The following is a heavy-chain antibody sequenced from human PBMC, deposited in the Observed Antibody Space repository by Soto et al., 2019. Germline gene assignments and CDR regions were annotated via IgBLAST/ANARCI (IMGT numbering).Heavy chain of an antibody. J-gene: IGHJ4*02. V-gene: IGHV3-53*01. CDR1: GFTVIGSY. D-gene: IGHD2-2*01. CDR3: ARAMPGCPYDY. CDR2: IYRDGST. Sequence: EVQLVESGGDLIQPGGSLRLSCVVSGFTVIGSYMTWVRQAPGKGLQCVSVIYRDGSTYYTDSVKGRFTISRDNAKNTLYLQMNSLRVEDTAMYYCARAMPGCPYDYWGQGTLVTVSS.